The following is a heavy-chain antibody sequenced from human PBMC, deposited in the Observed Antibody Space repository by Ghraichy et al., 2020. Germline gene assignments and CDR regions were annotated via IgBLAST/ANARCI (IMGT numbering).Heavy chain of an antibody. V-gene: IGHV1-18*01. CDR2: ISAYNGNT. CDR3: ARGYNWDEGFDY. Sequence: ASVKVSCKASGYTFSNYGVSWVRQAPGQGLEWMGWISAYNGNTNFAQKLQGRVTMTTDTSTSTAYMELRSLRSDDTALYYCARGYNWDEGFDYWGQGTLVTVSS. D-gene: IGHD1-1*01. J-gene: IGHJ4*02. CDR1: GYTFSNYG.